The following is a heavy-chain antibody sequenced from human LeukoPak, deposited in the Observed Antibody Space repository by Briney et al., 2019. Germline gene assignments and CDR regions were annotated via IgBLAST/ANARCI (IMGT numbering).Heavy chain of an antibody. CDR1: GYTFTSYG. J-gene: IGHJ4*02. CDR2: ISAYNGNT. CDR3: ARAIAVAGPNMN. D-gene: IGHD6-19*01. Sequence: ASVKVSCKASGYTFTSYGISWVRQAPGQGLEWMGWISAYNGNTNYAQKLQGRVTMTTDTSTSTAYMELRSLRSDNTAVYYCARAIAVAGPNMNWGQGTLVTVSS. V-gene: IGHV1-18*01.